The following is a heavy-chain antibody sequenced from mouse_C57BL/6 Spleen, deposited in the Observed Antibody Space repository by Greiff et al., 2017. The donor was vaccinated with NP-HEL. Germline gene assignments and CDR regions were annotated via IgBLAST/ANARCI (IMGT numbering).Heavy chain of an antibody. CDR1: GYSFTGYF. Sequence: EVQLQQSGPELVKPGDSVKISCKASGYSFTGYFMNWVMQSHGKSLEWIGRINPYNGDTFYNQKFKGKATLTVDKSSSTAHMELRSLTSEDSAVYYCARSVDYGSSPWFAYWGQGTLVTVSA. V-gene: IGHV1-20*01. CDR3: ARSVDYGSSPWFAY. D-gene: IGHD1-1*01. J-gene: IGHJ3*01. CDR2: INPYNGDT.